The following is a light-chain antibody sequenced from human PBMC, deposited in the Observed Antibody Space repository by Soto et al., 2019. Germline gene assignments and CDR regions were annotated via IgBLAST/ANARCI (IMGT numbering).Light chain of an antibody. CDR2: GAS. V-gene: IGKV3-15*01. CDR1: QSVSSN. J-gene: IGKJ1*01. Sequence: EIVMTQSPATLSVSPGDRATLSCRASQSVSSNLAWYQQKPGQAPRLLIYGASTRATGIPARFSGSGSGTEFTLTISSLQSEDFAVYYCQQYNNWPPKRTFGQGTKGEIK. CDR3: QQYNNWPPKRT.